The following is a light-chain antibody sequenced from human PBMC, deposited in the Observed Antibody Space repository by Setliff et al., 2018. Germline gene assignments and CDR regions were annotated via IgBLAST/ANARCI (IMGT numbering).Light chain of an antibody. J-gene: IGLJ1*01. Sequence: QSVLTQPASVSGSPGQSITISCTGTSSDVGGYKYVSWYQQHPGKAPKLMIYEVSDRPSGVSDRFSAFKSGNTASLIISGLQAEDEADYYCSSYTSSSTRVFGTGTKVTVL. V-gene: IGLV2-14*01. CDR2: EVS. CDR1: SSDVGGYKY. CDR3: SSYTSSSTRV.